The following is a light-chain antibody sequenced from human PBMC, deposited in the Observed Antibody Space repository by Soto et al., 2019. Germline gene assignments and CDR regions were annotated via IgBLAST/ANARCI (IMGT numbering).Light chain of an antibody. J-gene: IGKJ1*01. CDR3: QQYNSWWT. Sequence: DIQMTQSPSTLSASVGDRVTITCRASQSISSWLAWYQQKPGKAPKLLIYDASSLESGVPSRFSGSGSGTEFTLTISSLQPDDLATYYCQQYNSWWTFGQGIKVEIX. CDR1: QSISSW. V-gene: IGKV1-5*01. CDR2: DAS.